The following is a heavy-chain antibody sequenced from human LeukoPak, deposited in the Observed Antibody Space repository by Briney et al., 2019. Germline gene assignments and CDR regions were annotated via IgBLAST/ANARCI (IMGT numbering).Heavy chain of an antibody. Sequence: PSETLSLTCTVSGGSISSSRNFWGWIRQPPGKGLEWIASIYHSGTTYYNPSLKSRVTIFVHTSDNQFSLKLSSVTAADTAAYYCATGGGIAVAHAWGLGIVVTVSS. CDR3: ATGGGIAVAHA. CDR2: IYHSGTT. D-gene: IGHD6-19*01. V-gene: IGHV4-39*01. CDR1: GGSISSSRNF. J-gene: IGHJ4*02.